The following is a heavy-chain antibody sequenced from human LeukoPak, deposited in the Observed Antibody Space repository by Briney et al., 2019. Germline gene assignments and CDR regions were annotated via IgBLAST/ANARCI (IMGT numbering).Heavy chain of an antibody. CDR1: GGSFSGYY. Sequence: SETLSLTCAVYGGSFSGYYWSWIRQPPGKGLEWIGEINHSGSTNYNPSLKSRVTISVDASKNQFSLKLSSVTAADTAVYYCARARVITMVRGVPKVFDYWGQGTLVTVSS. CDR3: ARARVITMVRGVPKVFDY. CDR2: INHSGST. D-gene: IGHD3-10*01. J-gene: IGHJ4*02. V-gene: IGHV4-34*01.